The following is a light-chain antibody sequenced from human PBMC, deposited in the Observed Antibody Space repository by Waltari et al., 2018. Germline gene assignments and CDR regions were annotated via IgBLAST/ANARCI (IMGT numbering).Light chain of an antibody. CDR3: CSYAGSSTYV. CDR2: AGS. J-gene: IGLJ1*01. Sequence: QSALTQPASVSGAPGQSITISCPGTSSDVGNYKPLSWYQQHPGKTPKLLISAGSKRPSGVSNRFSGSKSGNTASLTISGLQAEDEADYYCCSYAGSSTYVFGTGTKVTVL. CDR1: SSDVGNYKP. V-gene: IGLV2-23*01.